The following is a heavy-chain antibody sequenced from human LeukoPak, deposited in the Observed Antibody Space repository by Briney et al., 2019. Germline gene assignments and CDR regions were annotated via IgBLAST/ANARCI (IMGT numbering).Heavy chain of an antibody. CDR2: ISSSSSYI. CDR1: GFTVSSNY. V-gene: IGHV3-21*01. CDR3: ARHTHDYGDYTPPLDY. J-gene: IGHJ4*02. D-gene: IGHD4-17*01. Sequence: GGSLRLSCAASGFTVSSNYMSWVRQAPGKGLEWVSSISSSSSYIYYADSVKGRFTISRDNAKNSLYLQMNSLRAEDTAVYYCARHTHDYGDYTPPLDYWGQGTLVTVSS.